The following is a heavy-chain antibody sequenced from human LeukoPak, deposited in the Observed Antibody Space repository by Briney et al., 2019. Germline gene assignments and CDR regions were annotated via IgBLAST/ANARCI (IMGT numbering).Heavy chain of an antibody. CDR2: IYSGGSS. Sequence: GGSLRLSCAASGFTLSSNYMSWVRQAPGKGLEWVSVIYSGGSSYYADSVKGRFTISRDNSKNTLYLQMNSLRAEDTALYYCAKAPELRYQLSNWFDPWGQGTLVTVSS. V-gene: IGHV3-53*05. D-gene: IGHD2-2*01. CDR3: AKAPELRYQLSNWFDP. CDR1: GFTLSSNY. J-gene: IGHJ5*02.